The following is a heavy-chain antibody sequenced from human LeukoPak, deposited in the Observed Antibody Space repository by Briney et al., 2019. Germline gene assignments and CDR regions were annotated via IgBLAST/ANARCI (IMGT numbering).Heavy chain of an antibody. CDR1: GYSFTTYW. Sequence: GESLKISRKGSGYSFTTYWIAWVRQMPGKGLEWMGVIYPGNSDITYSPSFQGQVTISVDKSISTAYLQWSSLKASDTAIYYCARHLSSITSCPHYWGQGTLVTVSS. CDR2: IYPGNSDI. V-gene: IGHV5-51*01. D-gene: IGHD2-2*01. J-gene: IGHJ4*02. CDR3: ARHLSSITSCPHY.